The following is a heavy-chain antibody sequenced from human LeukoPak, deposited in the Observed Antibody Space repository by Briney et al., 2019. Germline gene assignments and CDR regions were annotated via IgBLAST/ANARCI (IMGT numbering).Heavy chain of an antibody. CDR2: INHSGST. CDR3: ASGQYYDLWSGYYVD. V-gene: IGHV4-34*01. D-gene: IGHD3-3*01. Sequence: SETLSLTCAVYGGSFSGHYWSWIRQPPGKGLEWIGEINHSGSTNYNPSLESRVTISVDTSKNHFSLKLSSVTAADTAVYYCASGQYYDLWSGYYVDWGQGTLITVSA. J-gene: IGHJ4*02. CDR1: GGSFSGHY.